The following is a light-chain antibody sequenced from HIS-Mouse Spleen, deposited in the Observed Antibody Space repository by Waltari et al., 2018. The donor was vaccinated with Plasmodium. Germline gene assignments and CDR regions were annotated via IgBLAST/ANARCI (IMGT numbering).Light chain of an antibody. J-gene: IGKJ1*01. CDR3: QQYGSSGT. V-gene: IGKV3-20*01. CDR1: QSVSSSY. Sequence: EIVLTQSPGTLSLSPGERATLSCRASQSVSSSYLAWYQPKPGQTPRLIIYGPSSRATGIPDRFSGSGSGTDFTLTISRLEPEDFAVYYCQQYGSSGTFGQGTKVEIK. CDR2: GPS.